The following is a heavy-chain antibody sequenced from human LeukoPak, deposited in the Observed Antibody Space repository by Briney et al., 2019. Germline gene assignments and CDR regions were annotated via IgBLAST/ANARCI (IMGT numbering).Heavy chain of an antibody. J-gene: IGHJ5*02. CDR2: IYYSGST. CDR3: ARRWAAAGLNWFDP. V-gene: IGHV4-39*01. D-gene: IGHD6-13*01. CDR1: GGSISSSSYY. Sequence: TSETLSLTCTVSGGSISSSSYYWGWIRQPPGKGLEWIGSIYYSGSTYYNPSLKSRVTISVDTSKNQFSLKLSSVTAADTAVYYCARRWAAAGLNWFDPWGQGTLVTVSS.